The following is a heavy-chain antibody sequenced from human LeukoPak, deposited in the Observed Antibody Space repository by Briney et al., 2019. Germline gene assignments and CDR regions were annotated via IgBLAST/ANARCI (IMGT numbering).Heavy chain of an antibody. Sequence: TSETLSLTCTVSGDSIRAYYWSWVRQPPGKGLEWIAFVHKTGSINYNPSLKSRATISMDTSNSQFSLHVNSVTAADTAVYYCAKYGGSPANYFDSWGPGTLVTVSP. CDR1: GDSIRAYY. V-gene: IGHV4-59*08. CDR2: VHKTGSI. D-gene: IGHD1-26*01. CDR3: AKYGGSPANYFDS. J-gene: IGHJ4*02.